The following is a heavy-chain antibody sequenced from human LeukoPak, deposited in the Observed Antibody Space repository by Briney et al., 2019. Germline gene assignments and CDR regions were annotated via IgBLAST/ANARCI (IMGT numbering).Heavy chain of an antibody. D-gene: IGHD2-2*01. Sequence: GGSLRLSCAASGFTFSSYGMHWVRQAPGKGLEWVAVISYDGSNKYYADSVKGRFTISRDNSKNTLYLQMNSLRAKDTAVYYCAKESGCSSTSCYRYFDYWGQGTLVTVSS. V-gene: IGHV3-30*18. CDR2: ISYDGSNK. CDR3: AKESGCSSTSCYRYFDY. J-gene: IGHJ4*02. CDR1: GFTFSSYG.